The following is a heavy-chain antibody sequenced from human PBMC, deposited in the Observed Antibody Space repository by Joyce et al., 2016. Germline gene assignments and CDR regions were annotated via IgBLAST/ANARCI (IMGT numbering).Heavy chain of an antibody. Sequence: EVLLVESGGGLVQPGGSLRLSCAASGFTFSSHWMHWVRQVPGKGLGWVSRINSDGSNTKYADSVKGRFTISRDNAENTLYLQMNSLRSEDTAIYYCVRGYSGYINAFDIWGQGTMVTVSS. V-gene: IGHV3-74*01. CDR3: VRGYSGYINAFDI. CDR2: INSDGSNT. J-gene: IGHJ3*02. CDR1: GFTFSSHW. D-gene: IGHD5-12*01.